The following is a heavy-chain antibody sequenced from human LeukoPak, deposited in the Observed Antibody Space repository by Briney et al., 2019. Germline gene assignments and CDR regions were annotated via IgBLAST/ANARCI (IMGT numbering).Heavy chain of an antibody. D-gene: IGHD6-13*01. CDR3: ARDTKVAVVGTDAFDI. J-gene: IGHJ3*02. V-gene: IGHV3-23*01. CDR2: ISGSGGST. Sequence: PGGSLRLSCAASGFTFSSYAMSWVRQAPGKGLEWVSAISGSGGSTYYADSVKGRFTIFRDNAQNSLYLQMNSLRAEDTAVYYCARDTKVAVVGTDAFDIWGQGTMVTVSS. CDR1: GFTFSSYA.